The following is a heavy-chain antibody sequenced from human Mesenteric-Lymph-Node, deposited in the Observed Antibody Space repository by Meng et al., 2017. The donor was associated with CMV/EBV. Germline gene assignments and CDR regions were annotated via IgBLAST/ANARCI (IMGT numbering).Heavy chain of an antibody. V-gene: IGHV4-34*01. CDR3: ARVMYYDFWSGYSGRHYFDY. CDR2: INHSGST. D-gene: IGHD3-3*01. Sequence: SGYSWSWIRQPPGKGLEWIGEINHSGSTKYNPSLKSRVTISVDTSKNQFSLKLSSVTAADTAVYYCARVMYYDFWSGYSGRHYFDYWGQGTLVTVSS. CDR1: SGYS. J-gene: IGHJ4*02.